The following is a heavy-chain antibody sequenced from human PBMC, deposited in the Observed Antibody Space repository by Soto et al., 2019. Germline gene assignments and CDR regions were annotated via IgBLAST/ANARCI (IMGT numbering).Heavy chain of an antibody. V-gene: IGHV2-5*01. Sequence: SGPTLVNPTQTLTLTCTFSGFSLSTSGVGVGWIRQPPGKALEWLALIYWNDDKRYSPSLKSRLTITKDTSKNQVVLTMTNMDPVDTATYYCAHRVTYYYDSSGYYWFDPWGQGTLVTAPQ. CDR1: GFSLSTSGVG. CDR2: IYWNDDK. CDR3: AHRVTYYYDSSGYYWFDP. J-gene: IGHJ5*02. D-gene: IGHD3-22*01.